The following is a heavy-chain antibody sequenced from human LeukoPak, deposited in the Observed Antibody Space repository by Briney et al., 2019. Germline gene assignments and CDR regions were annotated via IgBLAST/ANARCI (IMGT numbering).Heavy chain of an antibody. CDR2: MSASGADT. V-gene: IGHV3-23*01. D-gene: IGHD3-10*01. CDR3: AKVYGSRGY. J-gene: IGHJ4*02. CDR1: GFSLSNYG. Sequence: GGSLRLSCAASGFSLSNYGMNWVRQAPGKGLEWVSTMSASGADTYYADSVKGRFTISRDNSKNTLYLQMNSLRAEDTAIYYCAKVYGSRGYWGQGTLVTVSS.